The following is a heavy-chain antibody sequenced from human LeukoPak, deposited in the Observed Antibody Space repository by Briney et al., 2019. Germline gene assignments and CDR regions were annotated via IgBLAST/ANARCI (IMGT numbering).Heavy chain of an antibody. CDR2: ISAYNGNT. V-gene: IGHV1-18*01. CDR1: GYTFTNYG. CDR3: ATSRDSSGYHRSFDY. D-gene: IGHD3-22*01. Sequence: ASVTVSCKASGYTFTNYGISWVRQAPGQGLEWMGWISAYNGNTNYAQKLQGRVTTTTDTSTSTAYMELRSLRSDDTAVYYCATSRDSSGYHRSFDYWGQGTLVTVSS. J-gene: IGHJ4*02.